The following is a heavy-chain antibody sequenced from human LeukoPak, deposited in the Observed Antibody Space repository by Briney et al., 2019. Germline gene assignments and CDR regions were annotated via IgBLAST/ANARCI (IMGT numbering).Heavy chain of an antibody. D-gene: IGHD2-15*01. Sequence: GGSLRLSCAASGFTFSSYAMSWVRQAPGKGLEWVGRIKSKTDGGTTDYAAPVKGRFTISRDDSKNTLYLQMNSLKTEDTAVYYCTTRKEAYGPRVVFDIWGQGTMVTVSS. J-gene: IGHJ3*02. CDR3: TTRKEAYGPRVVFDI. CDR1: GFTFSSYA. V-gene: IGHV3-15*01. CDR2: IKSKTDGGTT.